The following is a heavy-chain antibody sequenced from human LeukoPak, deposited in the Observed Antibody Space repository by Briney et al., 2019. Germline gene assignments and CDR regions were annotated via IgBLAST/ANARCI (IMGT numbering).Heavy chain of an antibody. CDR1: GFTFSSYE. Sequence: PGGPLRLSCAAPGFTFSSYEMTWVRQAPGKGLEWVAYIISIAGTLYSADSVKGRFTFPRANANKPLILQMNILTPEDTAVYYCARGGRVRGVYFDHWGQGTLVSVSS. CDR2: IISIAGTL. V-gene: IGHV3-48*03. D-gene: IGHD3-10*01. CDR3: ARGGRVRGVYFDH. J-gene: IGHJ4*02.